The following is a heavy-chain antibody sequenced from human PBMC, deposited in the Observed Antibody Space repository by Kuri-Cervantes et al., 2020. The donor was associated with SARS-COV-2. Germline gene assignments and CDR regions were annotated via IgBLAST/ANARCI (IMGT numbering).Heavy chain of an antibody. Sequence: GGSLRLPCAASGFTFSSYSMSWIRQAPGKGLEWVSYISSSGSTIYYADSVKGRFTISRDNAKNSLYLQMNSLRAEDTAVYYCARDAISPEVGQQPEYYFDYWGQGTLVTVSS. D-gene: IGHD6-13*01. J-gene: IGHJ4*02. CDR1: GFTFSSYS. CDR3: ARDAISPEVGQQPEYYFDY. V-gene: IGHV3-48*04. CDR2: ISSSGSTI.